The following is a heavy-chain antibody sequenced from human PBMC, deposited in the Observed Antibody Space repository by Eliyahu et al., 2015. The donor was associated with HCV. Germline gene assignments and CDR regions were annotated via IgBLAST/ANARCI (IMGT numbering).Heavy chain of an antibody. D-gene: IGHD2-15*01. Sequence: QVQLLQSGAEVKKPGSSVKVSCKTSGGTFNXYXVTWLRKAPGNVLEWMGAITPIFGSANHAQKFQDRITISADESTRTVYMELSTLKSDDTALYYCARGADCAGGSCNSVWAYWGNGTLVTVS. CDR3: ARGADCAGGSCNSVWAY. J-gene: IGHJ4*01. CDR1: GGTFNXYX. V-gene: IGHV1-69*01. CDR2: ITPIFGSA.